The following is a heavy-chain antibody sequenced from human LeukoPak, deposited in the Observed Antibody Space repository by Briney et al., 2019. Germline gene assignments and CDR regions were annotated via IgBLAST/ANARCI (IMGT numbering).Heavy chain of an antibody. D-gene: IGHD6-19*01. CDR3: ARASSGWYGNFDY. J-gene: IGHJ4*02. V-gene: IGHV3-21*01. CDR2: ISSSSSYI. CDR1: GFTFSSYS. Sequence: GGSLRLSCAASGFTFSSYSMNWVRQAPGKGLEWVSSISSSSSYIYYADSVKGRFTISRDNAKNLMYLQMNSLRGEDTAVYYCARASSGWYGNFDYWGQGTLVTASS.